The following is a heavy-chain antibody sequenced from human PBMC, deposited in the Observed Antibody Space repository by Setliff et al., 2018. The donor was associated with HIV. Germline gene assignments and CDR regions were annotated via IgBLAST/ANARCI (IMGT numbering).Heavy chain of an antibody. V-gene: IGHV5-51*01. CDR1: GYSFTSHW. CDR3: ARGIGFTRRYDAFDI. Sequence: LGESLKISCKGSGYSFTSHWIVWVRQKPGKGLEWMGIIYPGDSDVRFSPSFRGQVTISTNTSISTVSLQWNTLKASDTAMYFCARGIGFTRRYDAFDIWGQGTMVTVSS. CDR2: IYPGDSDV. J-gene: IGHJ3*02. D-gene: IGHD3-9*01.